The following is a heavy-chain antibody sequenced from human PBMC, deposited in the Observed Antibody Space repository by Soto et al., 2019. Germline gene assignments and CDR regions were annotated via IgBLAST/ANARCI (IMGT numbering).Heavy chain of an antibody. CDR2: TCYRSKWFT. CDR1: GDSVSGNSVA. J-gene: IGHJ4*02. Sequence: PSQTLSLTCAISGDSVSGNSVAWSWIRHSPSRGLEWLGRTCYRSKWFTNYAASVRSRITINPDTSKNQFSLQLHSVTPDDTAVYYCARDGAATRTYFAYWDQGTLVTVSS. D-gene: IGHD3-9*01. V-gene: IGHV6-1*01. CDR3: ARDGAATRTYFAY.